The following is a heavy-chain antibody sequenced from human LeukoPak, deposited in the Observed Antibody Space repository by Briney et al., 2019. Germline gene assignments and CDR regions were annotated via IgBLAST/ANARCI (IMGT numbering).Heavy chain of an antibody. Sequence: GGSLRLSCAASGFTVSSNYMSWVRQAPGKGLEWVSSISSSSSYIYYADSVKGRFTISRDNAKNSLYLQMNSLRAEDTAVYYCARDFVGSSSAPGYYYYGMDVWGQGTTVTVFS. J-gene: IGHJ6*02. CDR1: GFTVSSNY. CDR3: ARDFVGSSSAPGYYYYGMDV. D-gene: IGHD6-6*01. V-gene: IGHV3-21*01. CDR2: ISSSSSYI.